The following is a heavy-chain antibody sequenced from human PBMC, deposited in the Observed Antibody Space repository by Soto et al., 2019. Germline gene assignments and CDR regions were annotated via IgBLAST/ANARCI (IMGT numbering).Heavy chain of an antibody. J-gene: IGHJ6*02. V-gene: IGHV1-18*01. CDR3: ARDEAVAVYYYYYGMDV. CDR1: GYTFTSYG. CDR2: ISAYNGNT. Sequence: GASVKVSCKASGYTFTSYGISWVRQAPGQGLEWMGWISAYNGNTNYAQKLQGRVTMTTDTSTSTAYMELRSLRSDDTAVYYCARDEAVAVYYYYYGMDVWGQGTTVTV. D-gene: IGHD6-19*01.